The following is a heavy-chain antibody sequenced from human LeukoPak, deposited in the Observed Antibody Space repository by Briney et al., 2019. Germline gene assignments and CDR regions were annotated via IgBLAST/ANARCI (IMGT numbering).Heavy chain of an antibody. CDR3: ARDLSTGGASDY. Sequence: KTGGSLRLSCAASGFTFSSYALSWVRQAPGKGLEWVSTISSSSTYIYYADSVKGRITISRDNAKNSLSLQMNSLRAGDTAVYYCARDLSTGGASDYWGQGTLVTVSS. V-gene: IGHV3-21*01. CDR2: ISSSSTYI. J-gene: IGHJ4*02. D-gene: IGHD3-16*01. CDR1: GFTFSSYA.